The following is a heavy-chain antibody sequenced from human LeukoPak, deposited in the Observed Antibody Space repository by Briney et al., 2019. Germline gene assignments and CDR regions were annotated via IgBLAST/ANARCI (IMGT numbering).Heavy chain of an antibody. CDR1: GASISTYY. D-gene: IGHD1-1*01. CDR2: LYSRGSP. V-gene: IGHV4-59*01. J-gene: IGHJ3*02. CDR3: ARLQPNSGEWAFDI. Sequence: KPSETLSLTCTVSGASISTYYWSWIRQSPGKGLEWIGYLYSRGSPNYNPSLKRRVTISVDTSRNHSSLTLSSVTAADTAVYYCARLQPNSGEWAFDIWGQGTMVTVSS.